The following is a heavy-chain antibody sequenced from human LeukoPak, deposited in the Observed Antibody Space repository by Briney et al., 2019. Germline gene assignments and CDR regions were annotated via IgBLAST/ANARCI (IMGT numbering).Heavy chain of an antibody. V-gene: IGHV1-18*01. CDR1: GYTFTSYG. CDR3: ARDFSSSWYYWFDP. CDR2: ISAYNGNT. J-gene: IGHJ5*02. D-gene: IGHD6-13*01. Sequence: ASVKVSCKASGYTFTSYGISWVRQAPGQGLEWMRWISAYNGNTNYAQKLQGRVTMTTDTSTSTAYMELRSLRSDDTAVYYCARDFSSSWYYWFDPWGQGTLVTVSS.